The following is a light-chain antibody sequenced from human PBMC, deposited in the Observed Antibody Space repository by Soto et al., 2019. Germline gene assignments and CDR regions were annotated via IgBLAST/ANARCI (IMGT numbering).Light chain of an antibody. CDR3: QQYNNWPPWT. J-gene: IGKJ1*01. V-gene: IGKV3-15*01. Sequence: EIGLTQSPATLSLSPGESATLSCRASQSVSTHLAWYQQKPGQAPRLLIYDASTRATGIPARFSGSGSGTEFTLTISSLQSEDFAVYYCQQYNNWPPWTFGRGTKVDIK. CDR1: QSVSTH. CDR2: DAS.